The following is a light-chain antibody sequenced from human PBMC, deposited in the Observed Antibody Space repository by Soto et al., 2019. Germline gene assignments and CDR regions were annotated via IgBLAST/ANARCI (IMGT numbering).Light chain of an antibody. CDR1: QGISNY. CDR3: QKNNSAPRT. Sequence: DIQMTQSPSSLSASVGDRVTITCRASQGISNYLAWYQQKPGKVPKLLIYAASTLQSGVPSRFSGSGSWTDYTLTISRLQPEDVATYYFQKNNSAPRTFGQGTNVEIK. J-gene: IGKJ1*01. V-gene: IGKV1-27*01. CDR2: AAS.